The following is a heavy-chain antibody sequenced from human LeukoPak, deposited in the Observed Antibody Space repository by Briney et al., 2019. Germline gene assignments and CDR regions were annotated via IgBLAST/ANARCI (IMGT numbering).Heavy chain of an antibody. CDR2: ISYDGNNK. CDR1: GFTFSKYG. Sequence: PGGSLRLSCVTTGFTFSKYGMHWVRQAPGKGLEWVAVISYDGNNKYYADSVKGRFTISRDNSKNTLYLQMNSLRAEDTAVYYCARDYYGSGSSLDYWGQGTLVTVSS. CDR3: ARDYYGSGSSLDY. J-gene: IGHJ4*02. D-gene: IGHD3-10*01. V-gene: IGHV3-33*08.